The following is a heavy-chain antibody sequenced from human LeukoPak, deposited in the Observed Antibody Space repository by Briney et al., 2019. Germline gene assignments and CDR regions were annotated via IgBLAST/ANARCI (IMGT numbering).Heavy chain of an antibody. D-gene: IGHD3-22*01. CDR1: GFTFSNYW. CDR3: ARGVYYDSSGLNWFDP. J-gene: IGHJ5*02. V-gene: IGHV3-74*01. Sequence: HPGGSLRLSCAATGFTFSNYWMHWVRQAPGKGLLWVSRIRTDGSSTSYADSVKGRFTISRDNAKNTLYLQMNSLRAEDTAVYYCARGVYYDSSGLNWFDPWGQGTLVTVSS. CDR2: IRTDGSST.